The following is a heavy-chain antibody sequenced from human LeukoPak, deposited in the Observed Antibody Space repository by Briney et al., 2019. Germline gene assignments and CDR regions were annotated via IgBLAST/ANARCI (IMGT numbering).Heavy chain of an antibody. Sequence: PSETLSLTCTVSGDSTSSGDYYWSWIRQPPGKGLEWIGYIYYSGSTYYNPSLKSRFTISVDTSKNQFSLTLRSATAADTSVFYCARVQTATTNPFFDSWGQGTLVTVSS. J-gene: IGHJ4*02. CDR1: GDSTSSGDYY. CDR2: IYYSGST. D-gene: IGHD4-17*01. V-gene: IGHV4-30-4*01. CDR3: ARVQTATTNPFFDS.